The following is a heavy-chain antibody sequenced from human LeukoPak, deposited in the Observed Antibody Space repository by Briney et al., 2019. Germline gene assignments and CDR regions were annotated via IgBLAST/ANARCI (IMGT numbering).Heavy chain of an antibody. Sequence: PSETLSLTCGVSGYSISRGYYWAWIRQPPGKGLEWIGTIYHTGSTYYNPSLESRVTISVDTSKNEFSLKLSSVTAADTAVYYCARHYYDSTGYYYFDYWGKGTLVTVSS. J-gene: IGHJ4*02. CDR1: GYSISRGYY. CDR3: ARHYYDSTGYYYFDY. CDR2: IYHTGST. D-gene: IGHD3-22*01. V-gene: IGHV4-38-2*01.